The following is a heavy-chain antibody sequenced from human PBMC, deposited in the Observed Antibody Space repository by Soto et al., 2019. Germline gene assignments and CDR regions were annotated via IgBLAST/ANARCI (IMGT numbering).Heavy chain of an antibody. CDR2: IYYSGST. CDR1: VGSISSGDYY. J-gene: IGHJ4*02. CDR3: ARVVGYCSGGSCYYLDY. D-gene: IGHD2-15*01. Sequence: TLSLTCTVSVGSISSGDYYWSWIRQPPGKGLEWIGYIYYSGSTYYNPSLKSRVTISVDTSKNQFSLKLSSVTAADTAVYYCARVVGYCSGGSCYYLDYWGQGTLVTVSS. V-gene: IGHV4-30-4*01.